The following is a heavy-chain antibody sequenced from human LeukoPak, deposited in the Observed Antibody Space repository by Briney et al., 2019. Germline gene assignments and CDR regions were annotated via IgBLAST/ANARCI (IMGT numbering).Heavy chain of an antibody. CDR2: ISNDGRST. Sequence: GGSLRLSCSASGFPFSSYAMHWVRQAPGKGLFWVSRISNDGRSTTYAESVKGRFTISRDNAKNTLYLQMNSLRVEDTAVYYCAKDLSSGNSIWGQGALVTVSS. D-gene: IGHD4-23*01. V-gene: IGHV3-74*03. J-gene: IGHJ4*02. CDR1: GFPFSSYA. CDR3: AKDLSSGNSI.